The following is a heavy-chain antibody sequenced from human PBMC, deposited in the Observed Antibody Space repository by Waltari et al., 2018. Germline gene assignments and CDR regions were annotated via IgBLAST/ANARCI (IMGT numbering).Heavy chain of an antibody. CDR3: ARVLGMGWFDP. V-gene: IGHV3-7*03. J-gene: IGHJ5*02. CDR2: IKEDGSTK. Sequence: EVQVVESGGDLVQPGGSLRLSCVASGFSFSAYWMGWLRQVPGKGLEWVANIKEDGSTKFYVDSVKGRFTSSRDNAKNSLYLQMDSLRVEDTAVFYCARVLGMGWFDPWGQGTLVTVSS. D-gene: IGHD3-16*01. CDR1: GFSFSAYW.